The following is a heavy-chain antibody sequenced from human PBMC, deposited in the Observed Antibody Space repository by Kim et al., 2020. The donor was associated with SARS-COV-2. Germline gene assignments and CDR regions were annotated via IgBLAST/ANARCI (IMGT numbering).Heavy chain of an antibody. CDR3: TTVSMR. CDR2: IKSKSDGGTS. Sequence: GGSLRLSCAVSGIPFSNAWFNWVRQSPGKGLEWVGRIKSKSDGGTSDLAAPVKGRFAISRDDSTNTLYLVMNNVKTDDSAVYYCTTVSMRWGQGTLVTV. D-gene: IGHD2-2*01. CDR1: GIPFSNAW. J-gene: IGHJ4*02. V-gene: IGHV3-15*01.